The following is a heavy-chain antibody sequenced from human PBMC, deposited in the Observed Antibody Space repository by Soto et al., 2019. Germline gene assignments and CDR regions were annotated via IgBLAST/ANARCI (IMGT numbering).Heavy chain of an antibody. CDR1: GFTFSNYA. J-gene: IGHJ4*02. CDR2: ISSGGDTT. CDR3: AKSFAWGPGGSWYFFDY. Sequence: EVQLLESGGGLVQPGGSLRLSCAASGFTFSNYAMNWVRQAPGKGLEWVSVISSGGDTTYYADSVQGRFTISRGNSKNTLYLQMNSLRAEDTAIYYCAKSFAWGPGGSWYFFDYWGQGTLVTVSS. V-gene: IGHV3-23*01. D-gene: IGHD6-13*01.